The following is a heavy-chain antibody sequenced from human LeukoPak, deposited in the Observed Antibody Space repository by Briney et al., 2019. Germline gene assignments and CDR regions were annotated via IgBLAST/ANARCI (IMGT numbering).Heavy chain of an antibody. CDR2: IKQDGSEK. V-gene: IGHV3-7*03. CDR1: GFIFSSYG. D-gene: IGHD2/OR15-2a*01. J-gene: IGHJ4*02. CDR3: ARSDYYY. Sequence: GGSLRLSCAASGFIFSSYGMHWVRQAPGKGLEWVANIKQDGSEKYYVDSVKGRFTISRDNAKNSLYLQMNSLRAEDTAVYYCARSDYYYWGQGTLVTVSS.